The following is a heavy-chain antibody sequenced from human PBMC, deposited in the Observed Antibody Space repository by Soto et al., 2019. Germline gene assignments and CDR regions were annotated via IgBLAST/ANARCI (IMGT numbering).Heavy chain of an antibody. CDR3: ARDVEVAGNSYGLEV. Sequence: ASVKVSCKASGYTFTSYGISWVRQAPGQGLEWMGWISAYNGDTSSAQSLQGRVTMTTDTSTRTAYMELRSLRSDDTAAYYCARDVEVAGNSYGLEVWGQGTTVTVYS. CDR2: ISAYNGDT. CDR1: GYTFTSYG. J-gene: IGHJ6*02. D-gene: IGHD6-19*01. V-gene: IGHV1-18*04.